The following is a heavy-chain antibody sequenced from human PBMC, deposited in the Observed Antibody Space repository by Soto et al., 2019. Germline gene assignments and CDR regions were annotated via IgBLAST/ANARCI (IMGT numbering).Heavy chain of an antibody. V-gene: IGHV4-31*03. Sequence: QVHLQESGPGLVKPSETLSLTCSVSGDSISSGEYYWNWIRQHPVKGLEWIGFVHYSGSPFYNPSLESRVSISIDTSQNRFSLKVPSVTSADTAVYYCARRPTGSGSSYFENWGQGTLITVSS. CDR3: ARRPTGSGSSYFEN. J-gene: IGHJ4*02. D-gene: IGHD3-10*01. CDR1: GDSISSGEYY. CDR2: VHYSGSP.